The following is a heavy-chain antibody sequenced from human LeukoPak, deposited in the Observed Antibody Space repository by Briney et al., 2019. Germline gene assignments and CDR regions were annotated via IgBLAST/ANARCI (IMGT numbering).Heavy chain of an antibody. CDR1: GGSISSYY. Sequence: PSETLSLTCTVSGGSISSYYWSWIRQPPGKGLDWIGYIYYSGSTNYNPSLKSRVTISVDTSKNQFSLKLSSVTAADTAVYYCARDHSSKLVQLTRGSRDYYYYMDVWGKGTTVTISS. V-gene: IGHV4-59*01. J-gene: IGHJ6*03. D-gene: IGHD6-13*01. CDR3: ARDHSSKLVQLTRGSRDYYYYMDV. CDR2: IYYSGST.